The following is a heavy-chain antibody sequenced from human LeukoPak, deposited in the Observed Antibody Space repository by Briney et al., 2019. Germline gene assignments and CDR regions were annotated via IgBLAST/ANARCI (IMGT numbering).Heavy chain of an antibody. D-gene: IGHD3-10*01. CDR2: IYSGGST. CDR3: ARDDLYGSGYYYGMDV. Sequence: GGSLRLSCAASGFTVSSNYLSWVRQAPGKGLDWVSVIYSGGSTYYADSVKGRFTISRDNSKNTLYLQMNSLRAEDTAVYYCARDDLYGSGYYYGMDVWGQGTTVTVSS. J-gene: IGHJ6*02. CDR1: GFTVSSNY. V-gene: IGHV3-66*01.